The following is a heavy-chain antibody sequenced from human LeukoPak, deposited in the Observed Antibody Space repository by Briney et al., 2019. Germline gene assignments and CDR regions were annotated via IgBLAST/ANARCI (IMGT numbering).Heavy chain of an antibody. CDR3: ARAVWELHPFDY. D-gene: IGHD1-26*01. V-gene: IGHV3-48*03. Sequence: PGGSLRLSCAASGFTFSSYEMNWVRQAPGKGLEWVSYISSSGSTIYYADSVKGRFTIPRDNAKNSLYLQMNSLRAEDTAVYYCARAVWELHPFDYWGQGTLVTVSS. J-gene: IGHJ4*02. CDR1: GFTFSSYE. CDR2: ISSSGSTI.